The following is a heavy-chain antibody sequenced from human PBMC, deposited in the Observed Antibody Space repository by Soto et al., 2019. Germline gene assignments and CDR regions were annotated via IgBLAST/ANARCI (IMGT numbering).Heavy chain of an antibody. V-gene: IGHV4-59*01. CDR2: VYSSGST. CDR1: GVSIRRYE. CDR3: ARDHPHSYGVYYFDY. D-gene: IGHD5-18*01. J-gene: IGHJ4*02. Sequence: PSGALSLPCTCSGVSIRRYEWSWTGQPPGKGLEWIGYVYSSGSTHYNPSLQSRVTISADTSKNQVSLRVNSVTAADTAVYYCARDHPHSYGVYYFDYWGQGTPVPSPQ.